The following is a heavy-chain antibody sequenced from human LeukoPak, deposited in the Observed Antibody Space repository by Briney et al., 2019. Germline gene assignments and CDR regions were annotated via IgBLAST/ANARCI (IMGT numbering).Heavy chain of an antibody. CDR2: ISDSGGGT. D-gene: IGHD3-16*01. CDR3: AKVGVGWVAFEY. V-gene: IGHV3-23*01. Sequence: PGGSLRLSCAASGFTFSNFAMSWVRQAPGKGLQWVSAISDSGGGTFDADSVKGRFTISRDNSKNTLYLQMNSRRAEDTAVYYCAKVGVGWVAFEYWGQGTLVTVSS. J-gene: IGHJ4*02. CDR1: GFTFSNFA.